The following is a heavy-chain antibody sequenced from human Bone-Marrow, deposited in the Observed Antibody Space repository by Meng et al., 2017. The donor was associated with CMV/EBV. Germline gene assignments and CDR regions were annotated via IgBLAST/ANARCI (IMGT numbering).Heavy chain of an antibody. D-gene: IGHD3-10*01. CDR3: ARESMVPAYYFDS. V-gene: IGHV4-4*01. J-gene: IGHJ4*02. CDR2: SYHSGST. Sequence: RSCGPQPPWKGLEWIGESYHSGSTKYHPSLTSRGTISVDKVKNQFSLKLSSVTAADTAAYFWARESMVPAYYFDSWGQGTLVTVSS.